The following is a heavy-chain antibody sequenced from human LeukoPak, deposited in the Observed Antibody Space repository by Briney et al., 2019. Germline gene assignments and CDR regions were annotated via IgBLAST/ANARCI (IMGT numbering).Heavy chain of an antibody. CDR3: ARELGATQFDP. CDR1: GVSISSYY. J-gene: IGHJ5*02. D-gene: IGHD1-26*01. V-gene: IGHV4-4*07. CDR2: IYTSGST. Sequence: SETLSLTCTVSGVSISSYYWGWVRQPAGKGLEWVGRIYTSGSTNYNPSRKRRVTMSVDTSKNQFSLKLSSVTAADTAVYYCARELGATQFDPWGQGTLVTVSS.